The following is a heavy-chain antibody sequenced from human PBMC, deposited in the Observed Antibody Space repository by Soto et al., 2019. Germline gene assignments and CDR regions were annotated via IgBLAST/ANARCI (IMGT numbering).Heavy chain of an antibody. V-gene: IGHV4-59*08. CDR2: IYYSGST. Sequence: SGTLSVTCPQTCHPIRRYYWSWSLEASGKGLEWIGYIYYSGSTNYNPSLKSRVTISVDTSKNQFSLKLSSVTAADTAVYYCARHGLPHYDSRLLFDYWGQGTLVTVS. J-gene: IGHJ4*02. CDR1: CHPIRRYY. CDR3: ARHGLPHYDSRLLFDY. D-gene: IGHD3-22*01.